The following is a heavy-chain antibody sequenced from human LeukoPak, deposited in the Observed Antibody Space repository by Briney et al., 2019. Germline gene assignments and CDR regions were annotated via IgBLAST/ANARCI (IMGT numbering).Heavy chain of an antibody. CDR3: ARGRVYDSSGYYEDLAFDI. J-gene: IGHJ3*02. V-gene: IGHV1-18*01. CDR2: ISAYNGNT. D-gene: IGHD3-22*01. Sequence: GASVKVSCKAPGYTFTSYGISWVRQVPGQGLEWMGWISAYNGNTNYAQKLQGRVTMTTDTSTSTAYMELRSLRSDDTAVYYCARGRVYDSSGYYEDLAFDIWGQGTMVTVSS. CDR1: GYTFTSYG.